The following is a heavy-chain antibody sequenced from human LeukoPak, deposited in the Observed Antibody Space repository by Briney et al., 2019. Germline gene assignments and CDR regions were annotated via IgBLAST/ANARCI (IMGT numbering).Heavy chain of an antibody. J-gene: IGHJ4*02. Sequence: SETLSLTCTVSGASISPHYWTWLRQAPGRGLEWIGYVYYNGLTSYNASLRSRLILSVDTARNQVSLKLTSVTAADTAVYYCTRERSTVTFDYWGQGTLVTVSS. CDR2: VYYNGLT. CDR1: GASISPHY. D-gene: IGHD4-17*01. CDR3: TRERSTVTFDY. V-gene: IGHV4-59*11.